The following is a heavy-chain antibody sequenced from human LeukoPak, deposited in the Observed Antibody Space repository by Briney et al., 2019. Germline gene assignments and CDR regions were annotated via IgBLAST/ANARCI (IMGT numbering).Heavy chain of an antibody. D-gene: IGHD2-8*01. V-gene: IGHV1-46*01. CDR3: ARAVSQYLYYAMDV. J-gene: IGHJ6*02. Sequence: APVKVSCKASGYTFISYYIHWVRQAPGQGLEWMGIINPSGGSPSYAQKFQGRVTLTRDTSTSTVYMELSSLRSEDTAVYYCARAVSQYLYYAMDVWGQGTTVTVSS. CDR2: INPSGGSP. CDR1: GYTFISYY.